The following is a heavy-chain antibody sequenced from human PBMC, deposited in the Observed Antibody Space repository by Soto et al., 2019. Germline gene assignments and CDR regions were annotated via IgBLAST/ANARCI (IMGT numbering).Heavy chain of an antibody. CDR1: GDSVSKYY. V-gene: IGHV4-4*07. J-gene: IGHJ5*02. Sequence: SETLSLTCTVSGDSVSKYYWNWIRQPAGKGLEWIGRIHSTRSPNYNPSLKSRVTMSVDTSKNQFSLKLNLTSVTAADTAVYYCSRSPAYGDYANLDTWGQGTLVTVSS. D-gene: IGHD4-17*01. CDR3: SRSPAYGDYANLDT. CDR2: IHSTRSP.